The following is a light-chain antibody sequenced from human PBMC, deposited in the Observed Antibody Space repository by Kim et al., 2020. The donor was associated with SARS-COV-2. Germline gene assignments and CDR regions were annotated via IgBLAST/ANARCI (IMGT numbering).Light chain of an antibody. CDR3: HQYSHFPLR. V-gene: IGKV3D-15*01. CDR2: AAS. J-gene: IGKJ1*01. Sequence: EIVLTQSPATLSVSPGERATLSCRPRPSLVNNLAWYQHKPGQAPRLLIYAASTRATGSPARFSGSGSGTEFTLTVSSVQSGDSAVYYCHQYSHFPLRFGQGTKVDSK. CDR1: PSLVNN.